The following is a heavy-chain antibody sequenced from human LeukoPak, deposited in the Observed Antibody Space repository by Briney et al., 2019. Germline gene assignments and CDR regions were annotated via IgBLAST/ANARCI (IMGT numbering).Heavy chain of an antibody. CDR1: GYSFTSYW. CDR3: ARRPYSSSVFGWFDP. V-gene: IGHV5-51*01. Sequence: GESLKISCKGSGYSFTSYWIGWGRQIPGKGLEWMGIIYTGDSDTRYSPSFQGQVTISADKSITTAYLQWSSLKASDTAMYYCARRPYSSSVFGWFDPGGQGTLVTVSS. D-gene: IGHD6-6*01. J-gene: IGHJ5*02. CDR2: IYTGDSDT.